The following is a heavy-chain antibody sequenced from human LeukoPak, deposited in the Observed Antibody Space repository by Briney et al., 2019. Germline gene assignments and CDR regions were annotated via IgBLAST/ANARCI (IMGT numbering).Heavy chain of an antibody. V-gene: IGHV5-51*01. CDR1: GYRFSNYW. CDR2: VYPGDSDT. CDR3: ARPSRNYFDY. J-gene: IGHJ4*02. Sequence: GESLKISCKGSGYRFSNYWIAWVRQMPGKGLQWMGSVYPGDSDTRYSASFQGQVTISAAKSFHTASLQWSSLKASDTAIYYCARPSRNYFDYWGQGTLVTVSS.